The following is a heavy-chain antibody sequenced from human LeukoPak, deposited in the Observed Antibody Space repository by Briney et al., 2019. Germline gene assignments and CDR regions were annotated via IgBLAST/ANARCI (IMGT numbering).Heavy chain of an antibody. D-gene: IGHD3-22*01. CDR3: AKDLSMIVVAPGY. CDR1: GFTFDDYA. CDR2: ISWNSGSI. V-gene: IGHV3-9*01. Sequence: TGGSLRLSCAASGFTFDDYAMPWVRQAPGKGLEWVSGISWNSGSIGYADSVKGRFTISRDNAKNSLYLQMNSLRAEDTALYYCAKDLSMIVVAPGYWGQGTLVTVSS. J-gene: IGHJ4*02.